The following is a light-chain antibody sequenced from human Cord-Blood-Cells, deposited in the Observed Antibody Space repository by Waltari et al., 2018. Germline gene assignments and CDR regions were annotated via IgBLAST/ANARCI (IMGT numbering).Light chain of an antibody. CDR2: DAS. J-gene: IGKJ2*01. Sequence: DIQVTQSPSSLSASVVDRVTIPCQARQDISNYLNWYQQKPGKAPKLLIYDASHLETGVPSRFSGSGSGTDFTFTISSLQPEDIATYYCQQYDNLPMYTFGQGTKLEIK. V-gene: IGKV1-33*01. CDR1: QDISNY. CDR3: QQYDNLPMYT.